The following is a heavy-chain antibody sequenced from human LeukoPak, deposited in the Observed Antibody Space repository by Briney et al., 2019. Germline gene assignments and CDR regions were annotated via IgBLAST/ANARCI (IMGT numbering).Heavy chain of an antibody. CDR1: GGSFSGYY. CDR3: ARADAATLLLDY. V-gene: IGHV4-34*01. J-gene: IGHJ4*02. CDR2: INHSGST. D-gene: IGHD2-15*01. Sequence: SETLSLTCAVYGGSFSGYYWSWIRQPPGKGLEWIGEINHSGSTNYNPSPKSRVTISVDTSKNQFSLKLSSVTAADTAVYYCARADAATLLLDYWGQGTLVTVSS.